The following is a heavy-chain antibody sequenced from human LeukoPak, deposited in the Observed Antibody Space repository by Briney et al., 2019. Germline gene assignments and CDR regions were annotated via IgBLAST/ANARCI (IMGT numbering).Heavy chain of an antibody. D-gene: IGHD1-26*01. Sequence: AVKVSCKASGGTFSIYAISWVRQAPGQGREWMGRIIPILGIANYAQKFQGRVTITADKSTSTAYMELSSLRSEDTAVYYCARDQGGMVATFDYWGQGTLVTVSS. CDR3: ARDQGGMVATFDY. V-gene: IGHV1-69*04. J-gene: IGHJ4*02. CDR1: GGTFSIYA. CDR2: IIPILGIA.